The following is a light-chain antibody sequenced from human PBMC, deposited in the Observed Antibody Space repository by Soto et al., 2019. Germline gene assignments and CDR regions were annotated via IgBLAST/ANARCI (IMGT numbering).Light chain of an antibody. J-gene: IGKJ5*01. CDR3: LQYNSLYT. Sequence: DIQMTLSPSTLSASLGDRVTITCRASQSISSWLAWYQQKPGKAPKLLIYKTSSLESGVPSRFSGSGSGTEFTLTIRSLQPDDFATYYCLQYNSLYTFGQGTRLEIK. V-gene: IGKV1-5*03. CDR1: QSISSW. CDR2: KTS.